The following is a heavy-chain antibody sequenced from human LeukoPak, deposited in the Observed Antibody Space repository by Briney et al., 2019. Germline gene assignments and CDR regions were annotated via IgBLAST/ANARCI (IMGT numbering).Heavy chain of an antibody. J-gene: IGHJ6*03. Sequence: SETLSLTCTVSGGSISSYYWSWIRQPPGKGLEWIGYIYHSGSTNYNPSLKRRATISVDTSKNQFSLKLSSVTAADTAVYYCARDCRRSGWYGESEYYYMDVWGKGSTVTVSS. CDR2: IYHSGST. CDR1: GGSISSYY. V-gene: IGHV4-59*01. D-gene: IGHD6-19*01. CDR3: ARDCRRSGWYGESEYYYMDV.